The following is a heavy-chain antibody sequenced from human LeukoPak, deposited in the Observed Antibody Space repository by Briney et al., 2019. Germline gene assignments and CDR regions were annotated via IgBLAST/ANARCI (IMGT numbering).Heavy chain of an antibody. V-gene: IGHV4-30-4*01. CDR3: ARLSQGLDV. D-gene: IGHD5/OR15-5a*01. CDR1: GGSISSGDYY. Sequence: SETLSLTCTVSGGSISSGDYYWRWIRQPPGTGLEWIGYIYYSGSTYYNPSLKSRVTISVDTSKNQFSLKLSSVTAADTAVYYCARLSQGLDVWGQGTTVTVSS. CDR2: IYYSGST. J-gene: IGHJ6*02.